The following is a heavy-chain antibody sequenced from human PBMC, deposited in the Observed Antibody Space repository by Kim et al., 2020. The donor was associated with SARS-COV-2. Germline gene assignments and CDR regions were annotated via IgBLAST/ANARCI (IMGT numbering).Heavy chain of an antibody. CDR2: IYYSGST. Sequence: SETLSLTCTVSGGSISSSSYYWGWIRQPPGKGLEWIGSIYYSGSTYYNPSLKSRVTISVDTSKNQFSLKLSSVTAADTAVYYCALAYYDFWSGYLSWFDPWGQGTLVTVSS. CDR1: GGSISSSSYY. J-gene: IGHJ5*02. CDR3: ALAYYDFWSGYLSWFDP. V-gene: IGHV4-39*01. D-gene: IGHD3-3*01.